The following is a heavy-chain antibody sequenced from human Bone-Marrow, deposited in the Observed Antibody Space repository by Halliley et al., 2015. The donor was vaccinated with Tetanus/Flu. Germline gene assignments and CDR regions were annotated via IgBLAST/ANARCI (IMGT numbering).Heavy chain of an antibody. CDR3: ARVGDSGFGAHSYGLDV. Sequence: TLSLTCTVLGDSIDSAKWWHWVRQSPRKGLEWIGEIYFSVTTNYNPSLKTRASISFDKSKNQFSLNLTSVTAADTALYYCARVGDSGFGAHSYGLDVWGQGTPVTVTS. V-gene: IGHV4-4*02. J-gene: IGHJ6*02. D-gene: IGHD3-16*01. CDR2: IYFSVTT. CDR1: GDSIDSAKW.